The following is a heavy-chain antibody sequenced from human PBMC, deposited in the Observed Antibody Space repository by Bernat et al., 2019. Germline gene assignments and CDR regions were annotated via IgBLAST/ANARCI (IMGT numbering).Heavy chain of an antibody. CDR2: INANGGST. CDR1: GFTFSTYP. Sequence: EVQLVESGGGLVQPGGSLRLSCAASGFTFSTYPMHWVRQAPGKGLEYVSTINANGGSTHYAISVKGRFSISRDNSKNTLYLQMNSLRAEDTAVYYCARNGVCTSTTCYATVFDCWGQGTLVTVSS. D-gene: IGHD2-2*01. CDR3: ARNGVCTSTTCYATVFDC. J-gene: IGHJ4*02. V-gene: IGHV3-64*01.